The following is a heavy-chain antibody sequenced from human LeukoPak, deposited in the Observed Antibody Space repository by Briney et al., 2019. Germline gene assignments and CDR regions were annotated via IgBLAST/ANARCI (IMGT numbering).Heavy chain of an antibody. Sequence: SETLSLTCTVSGGSISSYYWSWIRQPPGKGLEWIGYIYYSGSTYYNPSLKSRVTISVDTSKNQFSLKLSSVTAADTAVYYCARDPNYYDSSGYYGIDYWGQGTLVTVSS. CDR2: IYYSGST. CDR3: ARDPNYYDSSGYYGIDY. D-gene: IGHD3-22*01. CDR1: GGSISSYY. V-gene: IGHV4-59*12. J-gene: IGHJ4*02.